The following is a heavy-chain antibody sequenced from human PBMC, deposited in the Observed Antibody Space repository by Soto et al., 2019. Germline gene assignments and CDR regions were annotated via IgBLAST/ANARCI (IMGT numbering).Heavy chain of an antibody. J-gene: IGHJ4*02. Sequence: QTGGSLRLSCAASGFPFSSYVMSWVRQAPGKGLEWVSGISGGGSNTFYADYVKGRFTISRDNSKNTLLLQMNSLGAEDTAVYYCAKDSNKYSSSLRGRYFDYWGQGIGVTVS. D-gene: IGHD4-4*01. V-gene: IGHV3-23*01. CDR1: GFPFSSYV. CDR2: ISGGGSNT. CDR3: AKDSNKYSSSLRGRYFDY.